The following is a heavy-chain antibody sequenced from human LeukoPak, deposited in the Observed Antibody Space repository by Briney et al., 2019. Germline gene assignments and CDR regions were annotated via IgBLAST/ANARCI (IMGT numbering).Heavy chain of an antibody. D-gene: IGHD3-9*01. CDR1: GFTFSDSS. CDR3: ARGHYDVLAASYKWTPDY. V-gene: IGHV3-21*01. J-gene: IGHJ4*02. Sequence: GGSLRLSCVVSGFTFSDSSMSWVRQAPGKGLEWVSSITSGGDYIYYADSVKGRFTTSRDNAKNSLSLQLNSLRVEDTAVYYCARGHYDVLAASYKWTPDYWGQGTLVTVSS. CDR2: ITSGGDYI.